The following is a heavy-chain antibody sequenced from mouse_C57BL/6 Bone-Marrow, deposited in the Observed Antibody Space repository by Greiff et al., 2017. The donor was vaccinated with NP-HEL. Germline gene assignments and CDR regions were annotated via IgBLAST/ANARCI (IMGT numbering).Heavy chain of an antibody. CDR3: AGYYGSTNFAY. V-gene: IGHV1-39*01. Sequence: EVKLVESGPELVKPGASVKISCKASGYSFTDYNMNWVKQSNGKSLEWIGVINPNYGTTSYNQKFKGKATLTVDQSSSTAYMQLNSLTSEDSAVYYCAGYYGSTNFAYWGQGTTLTVSS. CDR1: GYSFTDYN. J-gene: IGHJ2*01. D-gene: IGHD1-1*01. CDR2: INPNYGTT.